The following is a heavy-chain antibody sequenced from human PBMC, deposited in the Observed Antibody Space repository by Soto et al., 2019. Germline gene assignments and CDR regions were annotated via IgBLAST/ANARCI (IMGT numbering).Heavy chain of an antibody. CDR1: GFTFSSHA. J-gene: IGHJ4*02. CDR3: ARRSISGTFYFDY. V-gene: IGHV3-23*01. Sequence: EVQLLESGGGLVQPGVSLTLSCVASGFTFSSHAMSWVRQAPGEGLEWVSSIGTTFGTHYVDSVKGRFTISRDNSKNTVYLEMNSLRVEDTAVFYCARRSISGTFYFDYWGQGTLVTVSS. D-gene: IGHD1-1*01. CDR2: SIGTTFGT.